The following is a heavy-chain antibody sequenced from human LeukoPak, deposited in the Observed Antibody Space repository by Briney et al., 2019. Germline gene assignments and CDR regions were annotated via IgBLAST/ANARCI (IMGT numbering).Heavy chain of an antibody. V-gene: IGHV1-2*02. Sequence: ASVKVSCKASGYTLNDYYIHWVRQAPGQGLEWMGWINPNSGGTKFPQTFQDRVTMTWDKSISTAYMEFGGLTSDDTAVYFCARDLIARRFSGHTRPSSMALDYWGQGTLVTVSS. J-gene: IGHJ4*02. CDR2: INPNSGGT. CDR3: ARDLIARRFSGHTRPSSMALDY. D-gene: IGHD2/OR15-2a*01. CDR1: GYTLNDYY.